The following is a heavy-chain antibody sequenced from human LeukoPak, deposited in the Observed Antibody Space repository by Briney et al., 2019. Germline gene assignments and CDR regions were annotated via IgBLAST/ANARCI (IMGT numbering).Heavy chain of an antibody. Sequence: PGGSLRLSCAASGFTFRSYWMHWVRQAPGKGLLWVSRINSDGSSTSYADSVKGRFTISRDNAKNTLYLQMNSLRAEDTAVYYCAREYYYGSGSYGYWGQGTLVTVSS. CDR1: GFTFRSYW. V-gene: IGHV3-74*01. D-gene: IGHD3-10*01. J-gene: IGHJ4*02. CDR3: AREYYYGSGSYGY. CDR2: INSDGSST.